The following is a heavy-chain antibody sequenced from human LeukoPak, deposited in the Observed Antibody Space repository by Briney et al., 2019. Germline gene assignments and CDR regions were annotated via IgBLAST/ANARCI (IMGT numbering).Heavy chain of an antibody. CDR1: GGSFSGYY. J-gene: IGHJ4*02. D-gene: IGHD3-10*01. V-gene: IGHV4-34*01. Sequence: SETLSLTCAVYGGSFSGYYWSWIRQPPGKGLEWIGEINHSGSTNYNPSLKSRVTISVDTSKNQFSLKLSSVTAADTAVYYCASGLLRFSRSYDYWGQGTLVTVSS. CDR2: INHSGST. CDR3: ASGLLRFSRSYDY.